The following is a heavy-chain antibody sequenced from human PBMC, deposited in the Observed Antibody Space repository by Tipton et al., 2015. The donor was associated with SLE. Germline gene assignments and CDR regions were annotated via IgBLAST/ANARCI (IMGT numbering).Heavy chain of an antibody. Sequence: SLRLSCAASGFTFSSYAMSWVRQAPGKGLEWVSAISGSGGSTYYADSVKGRFTISRDNSKNTLYLQMNSLRAEDTAVYYCAKDGPYSSGWEPYFDYWGQGTLVTVSS. D-gene: IGHD6-19*01. CDR2: ISGSGGST. CDR3: AKDGPYSSGWEPYFDY. CDR1: GFTFSSYA. J-gene: IGHJ4*02. V-gene: IGHV3-23*01.